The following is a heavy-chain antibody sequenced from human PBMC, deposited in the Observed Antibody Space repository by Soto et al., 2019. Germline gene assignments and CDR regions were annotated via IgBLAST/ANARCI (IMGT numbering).Heavy chain of an antibody. CDR2: VYYSGSS. CDR3: AKLSCTSSTCYFPGWFDP. CDR1: GDSISGGASF. Sequence: SETLSLTCTVSGDSISGGASFWGWIRQPPGKGLEWIANVYYSGSSYYNPSLKSRLTISVDTTKNQFSLQLKSMTAADTAVYYCAKLSCTSSTCYFPGWFDPWGQGALVTVSS. D-gene: IGHD2-2*01. J-gene: IGHJ5*02. V-gene: IGHV4-31*03.